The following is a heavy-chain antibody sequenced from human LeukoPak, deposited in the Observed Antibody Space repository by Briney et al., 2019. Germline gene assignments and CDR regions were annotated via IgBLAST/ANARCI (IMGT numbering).Heavy chain of an antibody. D-gene: IGHD2-2*01. J-gene: IGHJ4*02. Sequence: SETLSLICTVSGYSISSGYSWGWIRPPPGKGLEWIGSIYHSGSTYYNPSLKSRVTISVDTSKNQFSLKLSSLTGVDTAVYYCARDRYCSTTCCYEGSFDFWGQGTPVTVSS. CDR2: IYHSGST. V-gene: IGHV4-38-2*02. CDR1: GYSISSGYS. CDR3: ARDRYCSTTCCYEGSFDF.